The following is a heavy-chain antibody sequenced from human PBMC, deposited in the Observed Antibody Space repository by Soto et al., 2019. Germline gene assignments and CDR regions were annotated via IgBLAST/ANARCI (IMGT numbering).Heavy chain of an antibody. CDR2: IYYSGST. Sequence: SETLSLTCTVSGGSISSYYWSWIRQPPGKGLEWIGYIYYSGSTNYNPSLKSRVTISKDTSKNQVVLTMTNTDPVDTATYYCARGVEMATIHFDYWGQGTLVTVSS. D-gene: IGHD5-12*01. CDR1: GGSISSYY. J-gene: IGHJ4*02. CDR3: ARGVEMATIHFDY. V-gene: IGHV4-59*01.